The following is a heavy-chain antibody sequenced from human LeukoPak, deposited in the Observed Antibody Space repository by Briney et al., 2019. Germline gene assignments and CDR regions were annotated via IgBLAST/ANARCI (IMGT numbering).Heavy chain of an antibody. J-gene: IGHJ4*02. CDR2: ISGSGGST. V-gene: IGHV3-23*01. CDR3: AKKEWKQWLVRSDY. CDR1: GFTFSSYA. Sequence: GGSLRLSCAASGFTFSSYAMSWVRQAPGKGLEWVSAISGSGGSTYYADSVKGRFTISRDNSKNTLYLQMNSLRAEDTAAYYCAKKEWKQWLVRSDYWGQGTLVTVSS. D-gene: IGHD6-19*01.